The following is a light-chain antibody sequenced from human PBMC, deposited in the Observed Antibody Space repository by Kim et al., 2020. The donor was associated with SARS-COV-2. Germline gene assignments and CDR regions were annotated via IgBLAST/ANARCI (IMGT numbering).Light chain of an antibody. CDR2: SNK. CDR1: SSNIGRNT. CDR3: AAWDDSLNGFV. Sequence: GQRYTSSCSATSSNIGRNTVNWYQQVPGMAPKRLIYSNKQRPSGVPDRFSGSKSGTSASLAISGLLSEDEADYYCAAWDDSLNGFVFGTGTKVTVL. J-gene: IGLJ1*01. V-gene: IGLV1-44*01.